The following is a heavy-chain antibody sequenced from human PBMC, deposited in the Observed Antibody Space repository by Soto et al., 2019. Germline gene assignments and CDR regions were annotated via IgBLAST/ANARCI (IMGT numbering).Heavy chain of an antibody. CDR2: IYYSGST. CDR3: AGERVTMVRGVILEPYYYYGMDV. J-gene: IGHJ6*02. V-gene: IGHV4-31*03. CDR1: GGSISSGGYY. D-gene: IGHD3-10*01. Sequence: QVQLQESGPGLVKPSQTLSLTCTVSGGSISSGGYYWSWIRQHPGKGLEWIGYIYYSGSTYYNPSLKSRVTISVDTSKNQFSLKPSSVTAADTAVYYCAGERVTMVRGVILEPYYYYGMDVWGQGTTVTVSS.